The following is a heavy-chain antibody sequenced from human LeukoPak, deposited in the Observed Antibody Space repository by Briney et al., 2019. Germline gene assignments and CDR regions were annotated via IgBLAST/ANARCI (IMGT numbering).Heavy chain of an antibody. Sequence: SETLSLTCTVSGGSISSYYWNWIRQPLGKGLEWIGYIYTSGSTNYNPNYNPSLRSRVTISVDTSKNQFSLKLSSVTAADTAVYYCARGYDWDRFDYWGQGTLVTVSS. V-gene: IGHV4-4*09. J-gene: IGHJ4*02. CDR3: ARGYDWDRFDY. D-gene: IGHD3-16*01. CDR2: IYTSGSTNYNP. CDR1: GGSISSYY.